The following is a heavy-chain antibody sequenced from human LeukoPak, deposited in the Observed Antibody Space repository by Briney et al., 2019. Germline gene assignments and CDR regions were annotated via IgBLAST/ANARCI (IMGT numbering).Heavy chain of an antibody. Sequence: GGSLRLSCAASGFTFSNYWMHWVRQVPGKGLEWISVIYSGGSTYYADSVKGRFTISRDNSKNTLYLQMNSLRAEDTAVYYRARDSNHYYGSGSYYNRGAFDIWGQGTMVTVSS. D-gene: IGHD3-10*01. CDR3: ARDSNHYYGSGSYYNRGAFDI. CDR2: IYSGGST. J-gene: IGHJ3*02. CDR1: GFTFSNYW. V-gene: IGHV3-66*01.